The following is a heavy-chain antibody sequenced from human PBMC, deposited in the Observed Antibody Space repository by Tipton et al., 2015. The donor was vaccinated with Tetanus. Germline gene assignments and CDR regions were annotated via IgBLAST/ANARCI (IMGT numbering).Heavy chain of an antibody. D-gene: IGHD6-6*01. V-gene: IGHV5-51*01. CDR3: ARHPSQDAFDI. J-gene: IGHJ3*02. Sequence: VQLVQSGAEVKKPGESLKISCKGSGYSFTSYSIGWVRQMSGQGLEWMAIIYPGASDAIYSPSFQGQVTISADNSIWTAYVQWSSLKASDTAMYYCARHPSQDAFDIWGQGTMVTVSS. CDR1: GYSFTSYS. CDR2: IYPGASDA.